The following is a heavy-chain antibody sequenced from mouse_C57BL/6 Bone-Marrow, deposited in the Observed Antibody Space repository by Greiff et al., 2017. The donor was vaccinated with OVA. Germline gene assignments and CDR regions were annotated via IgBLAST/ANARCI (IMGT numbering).Heavy chain of an antibody. J-gene: IGHJ3*01. D-gene: IGHD1-1*01. V-gene: IGHV1-55*01. Sequence: QVQLQQSGAELVKPGASVKMSCKASGYTFTSYWITWVKQRPGQGLEWIGDIYPGSGSTNYNEKFKSKATLTVDTSSSTAYMQLSSLTSEDSAVYYCARHRFGVGGFAYWGQGTLVTVSA. CDR2: IYPGSGST. CDR3: ARHRFGVGGFAY. CDR1: GYTFTSYW.